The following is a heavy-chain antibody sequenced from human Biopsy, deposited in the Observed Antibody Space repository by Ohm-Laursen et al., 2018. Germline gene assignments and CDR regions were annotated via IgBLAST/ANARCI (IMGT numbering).Heavy chain of an antibody. Sequence: ASVKVSCKASGYTFTSYHVHWVRQAPGQGLEWMGWINAKTGDTNNAQKFQGRVTMTRDTSISTAYVDLSSLRSDDTAVYYCTRGGYYYDSLAYYYWFDPWGQGTLVTVSS. J-gene: IGHJ5*02. CDR2: INAKTGDT. D-gene: IGHD3-22*01. CDR3: TRGGYYYDSLAYYYWFDP. CDR1: GYTFTSYH. V-gene: IGHV1-2*02.